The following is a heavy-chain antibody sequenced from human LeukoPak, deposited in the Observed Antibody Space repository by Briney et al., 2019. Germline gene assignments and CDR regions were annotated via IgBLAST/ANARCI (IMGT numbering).Heavy chain of an antibody. Sequence: GGSLRLSCAASGFTFSSYAMTWVRQAPGKGLEWVSAISSSGGNAYYARSVQGRFTLSRDNSKNTLYLQMNSLRAEDTAVYYCADYGSGSYCFDYWGQGTLVTVSS. CDR3: ADYGSGSYCFDY. J-gene: IGHJ4*02. D-gene: IGHD3-10*01. V-gene: IGHV3-23*01. CDR2: ISSSGGNA. CDR1: GFTFSSYA.